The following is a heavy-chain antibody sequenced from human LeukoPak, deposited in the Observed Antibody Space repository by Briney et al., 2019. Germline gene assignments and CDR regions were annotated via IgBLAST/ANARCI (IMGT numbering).Heavy chain of an antibody. J-gene: IGHJ4*02. Sequence: SETLSLTCTVSGGSISSYYWSWIRQPPGKGLEWIGYIYYSGSTNYNPSLKSRVTISVDTSKNQFSLKLSSVTAADTAVYYCARGRGRWLQFGYWGQGAPVTVSS. CDR2: IYYSGST. V-gene: IGHV4-59*01. CDR3: ARGRGRWLQFGY. D-gene: IGHD5-24*01. CDR1: GGSISSYY.